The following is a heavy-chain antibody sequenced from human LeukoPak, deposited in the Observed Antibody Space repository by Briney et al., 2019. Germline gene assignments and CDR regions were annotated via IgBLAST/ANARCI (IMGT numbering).Heavy chain of an antibody. Sequence: KSSETLSLTCTVSGGSISSYYWSWIRQPPGRGLEWIGYIYYSGSTNYNPSLKSRVTISIDTSKNQFSLKLSSVTAADTAVYYCASLPITMVRGVGDWFDPWGQGTLVTVSS. D-gene: IGHD3-10*01. J-gene: IGHJ5*02. CDR2: IYYSGST. CDR1: GGSISSYY. V-gene: IGHV4-59*12. CDR3: ASLPITMVRGVGDWFDP.